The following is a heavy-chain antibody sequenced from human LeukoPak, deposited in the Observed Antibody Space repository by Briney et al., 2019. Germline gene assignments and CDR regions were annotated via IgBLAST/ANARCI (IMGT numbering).Heavy chain of an antibody. J-gene: IGHJ3*02. D-gene: IGHD5-18*01. CDR1: GGPISSSSW. Sequence: PSETLSLTCAVSGGPISSSSWWSRVRQPPGKGLEWIGYIYYSGSTNYNPSLKSRVTISVDTSKNQFSLKLSSVTAADTAVYYCARAGTAMVWGAFDIWGQGTMVTVSS. CDR2: IYYSGST. CDR3: ARAGTAMVWGAFDI. V-gene: IGHV4-4*02.